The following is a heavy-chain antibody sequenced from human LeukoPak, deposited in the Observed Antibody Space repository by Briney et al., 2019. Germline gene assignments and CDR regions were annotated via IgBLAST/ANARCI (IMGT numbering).Heavy chain of an antibody. J-gene: IGHJ4*02. CDR3: ARMSYDSSGYYLIFDY. D-gene: IGHD3-22*01. V-gene: IGHV2-70*04. CDR1: GSSLSTSGMR. CDR2: IDWDDDK. Sequence: SGPALVKPTQTLTLTCTFSGSSLSTSGMRVSWIRQPPGKALEWLARIDWDDDKFYSTSLKTRLTISKDTSKNQVVLTMTNMDPVDTATYYCARMSYDSSGYYLIFDYWGQGTLVTVSS.